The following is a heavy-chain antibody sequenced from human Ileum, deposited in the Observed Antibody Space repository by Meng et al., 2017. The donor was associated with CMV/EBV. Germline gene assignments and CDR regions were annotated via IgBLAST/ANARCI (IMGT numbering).Heavy chain of an antibody. V-gene: IGHV1-2*02. CDR3: ARVRAAAENVIDP. CDR1: GYTFTGYY. J-gene: IGHJ5*02. CDR2: INPNSGGT. Sequence: KASGYTFTGYYRHWVRQAPGQELEWMGWINPNSGGTKYEQKFQGRVTMTRDTSISTAYMDLSRLTSDDTAVYYCARVRAAAENVIDPWGQGTLVTVSS. D-gene: IGHD6-13*01.